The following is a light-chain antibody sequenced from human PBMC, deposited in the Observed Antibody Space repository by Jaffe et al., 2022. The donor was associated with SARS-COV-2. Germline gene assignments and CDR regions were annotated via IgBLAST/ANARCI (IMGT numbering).Light chain of an antibody. V-gene: IGLV2-8*01. CDR2: GVT. CDR3: SSYAGNNKLV. CDR1: SRDVGRYNY. J-gene: IGLJ2*01. Sequence: QSALTQPPSASGSPGQSVTISCTGTSRDVGRYNYVSWYQQHPGKAPKLMIFGVTERPSGVPDRFSGSKSGNTASLTVSGLQADDEAEYYCSSYAGNNKLVFGGGTKLTVL.